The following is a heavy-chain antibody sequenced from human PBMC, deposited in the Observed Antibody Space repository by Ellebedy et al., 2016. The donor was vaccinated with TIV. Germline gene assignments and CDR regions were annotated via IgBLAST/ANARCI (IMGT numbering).Heavy chain of an antibody. Sequence: SGPTLVKPTQTLTLTCTFSGFSVNTRGMGVGWIRQSPGKALEWLAIVFWDDDKRYSPSLKTRLTLTKDTSRNQVVLTMTDMDPVDTATYFCAHRRVKGGVGGFDSWGPGTLVTVSS. V-gene: IGHV2-5*02. CDR3: AHRRVKGGVGGFDS. J-gene: IGHJ5*01. CDR2: VFWDDDK. D-gene: IGHD3-10*01. CDR1: GFSVNTRGMG.